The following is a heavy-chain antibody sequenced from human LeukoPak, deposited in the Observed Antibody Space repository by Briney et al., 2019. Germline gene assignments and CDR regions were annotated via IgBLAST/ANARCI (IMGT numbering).Heavy chain of an antibody. V-gene: IGHV4-39*07. CDR3: AGTLLTYYDILTGYSRFDY. D-gene: IGHD3-9*01. J-gene: IGHJ4*02. CDR2: IYYTGSS. CDR1: GGSISSSDDY. Sequence: SETLSLTCSVSGGSISSSDDYWGFVRQTPGKGLEWVGSIYYTGSSHYNPSLKSRATISVDTSKNPFSLKLSSVTAADTAVYYCAGTLLTYYDILTGYSRFDYWGQGTLVTVSS.